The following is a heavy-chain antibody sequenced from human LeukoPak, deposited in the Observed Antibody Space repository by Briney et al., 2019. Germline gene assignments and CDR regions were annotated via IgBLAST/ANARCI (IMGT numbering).Heavy chain of an antibody. J-gene: IGHJ5*02. V-gene: IGHV4-59*01. CDR2: MYYSGSP. CDR1: GASITTYY. CDR3: ARDRITGTTDNWFDP. Sequence: SETLSLTCTVSGASITTYYWSWIRQPPGKGLEWIAYMYYSGSPNYNPSLKSRVTMSVDTSKNQFSLKLSSVTAADTAVYYCARDRITGTTDNWFDPWGQGTLVTVSS. D-gene: IGHD1-14*01.